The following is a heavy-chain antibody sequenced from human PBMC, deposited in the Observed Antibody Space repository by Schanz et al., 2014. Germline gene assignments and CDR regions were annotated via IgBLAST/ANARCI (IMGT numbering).Heavy chain of an antibody. CDR2: ISDSGDST. CDR1: GVTFSSYA. J-gene: IGHJ4*02. Sequence: EVQLVESGGGLVQPGGSLRLSCVASGVTFSSYAMSWVRQAPGKGLEWVSDISDSGDSTHYADSVKGRFTISRDNAKNSLYLQMNSLTAEDTAVYYCARGVRIDYWGQGTLVTVSS. V-gene: IGHV3-48*04. D-gene: IGHD3-3*01. CDR3: ARGVRIDY.